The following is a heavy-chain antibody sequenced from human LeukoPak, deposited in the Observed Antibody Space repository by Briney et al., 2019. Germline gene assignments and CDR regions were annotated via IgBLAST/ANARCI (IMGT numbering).Heavy chain of an antibody. CDR3: ARADIVVVVAATPAAFDI. V-gene: IGHV1-2*02. J-gene: IGHJ3*02. CDR1: GYTFTGYY. CDR2: INPNSGGT. Sequence: GASVKVSCKASGYTFTGYYMHWVRQAPGQGLEWMGWINPNSGGTNYAQKFQGRVTMTRDTSISTAYMELSRLRSDDTAVYYCARADIVVVVAATPAAFDIWGQGTMVTVSS. D-gene: IGHD2-15*01.